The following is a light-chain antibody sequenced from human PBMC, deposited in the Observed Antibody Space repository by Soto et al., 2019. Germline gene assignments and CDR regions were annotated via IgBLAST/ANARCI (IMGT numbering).Light chain of an antibody. V-gene: IGKV1-12*01. CDR1: QSVSTR. Sequence: TLSPCTLSLSPGERATLSCRASQSVSTRLAWYQQRPGKVPQLVVYFASTLPSGVPSRFSASGSGAEFILTINPLQAEDFATYYCLHTFSFPRTFGQGTKV. J-gene: IGKJ1*01. CDR3: LHTFSFPRT. CDR2: FAS.